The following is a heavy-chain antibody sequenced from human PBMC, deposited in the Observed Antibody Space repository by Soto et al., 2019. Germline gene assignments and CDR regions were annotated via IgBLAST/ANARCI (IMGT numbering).Heavy chain of an antibody. CDR3: ATFPFDGSGSWWFDP. CDR2: IYYSGST. Sequence: SETLSLTCTVSGGSISSYYWSWIRQPPGRGLEGIGDIYYSGSTNYNPSLKSRVTISVDTSKNQFSLKLSSVTAADTAVYYCATFPFDGSGSWWFDPWGQGTLVTVS. CDR1: GGSISSYY. D-gene: IGHD3-10*01. V-gene: IGHV4-59*01. J-gene: IGHJ5*02.